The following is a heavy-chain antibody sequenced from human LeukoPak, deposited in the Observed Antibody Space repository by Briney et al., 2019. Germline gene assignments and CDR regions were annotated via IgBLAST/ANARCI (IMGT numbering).Heavy chain of an antibody. D-gene: IGHD3-3*01. CDR3: AKESYDFWKGHPIFLYEY. CDR1: GFTVSSNY. V-gene: IGHV3-66*01. J-gene: IGHJ4*02. Sequence: QAGGSLRLSCAASGFTVSSNYMSWVRQAPGKGLEWVSVIYSGGSTYYADSVKGRFTISRDNSKNTLYLQMSSLRADDTAVYYCAKESYDFWKGHPIFLYEYWGQGTLVTVSS. CDR2: IYSGGST.